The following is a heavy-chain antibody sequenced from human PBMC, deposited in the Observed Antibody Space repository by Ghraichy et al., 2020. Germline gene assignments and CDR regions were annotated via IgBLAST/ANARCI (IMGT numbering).Heavy chain of an antibody. CDR1: GGSFSGYY. CDR3: ARGAPTIFGVVIIQYYYYYYMDV. J-gene: IGHJ6*03. CDR2: INHSGST. Sequence: LSLTCAVYGGSFSGYYWSWIRQPPGKGLEWIGEINHSGSTNYNPSLKSRVTISVDTSKNQFSLKLSSVTAADTAVYYCARGAPTIFGVVIIQYYYYYYMDVWGKGTTVTVSS. D-gene: IGHD3-3*01. V-gene: IGHV4-34*01.